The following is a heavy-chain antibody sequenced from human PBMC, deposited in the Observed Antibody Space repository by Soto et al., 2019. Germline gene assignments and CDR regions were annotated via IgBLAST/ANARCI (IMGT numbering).Heavy chain of an antibody. CDR3: AHPRGYGVFDAVDI. D-gene: IGHD4-17*01. V-gene: IGHV3-23*01. Sequence: PGGSLRLSCAASGFIFSTYAMNWVRQAPGKGLEWVSAISSTGDSTYYAESVRGRFSISRDNSINTLFLQMSSLGTEDTAVYYCAHPRGYGVFDAVDIWGQGTMVTVSS. CDR2: ISSTGDST. J-gene: IGHJ3*02. CDR1: GFIFSTYA.